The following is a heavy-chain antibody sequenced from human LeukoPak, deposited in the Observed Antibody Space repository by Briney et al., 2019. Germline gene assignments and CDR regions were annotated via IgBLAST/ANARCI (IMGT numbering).Heavy chain of an antibody. CDR2: ISYDGSNK. CDR3: ARDDIAAAGTGY. CDR1: GFTFSSYA. V-gene: IGHV3-30-3*01. Sequence: GRSLRLSCAASGFTFSSYAMHWVRQAPGKGQEWVAVISYDGSNKYYADSVKGRFTISRDNSKNTLYLQMNSLRAEDTAVYYCARDDIAAAGTGYWGQGTLVTVSS. D-gene: IGHD6-13*01. J-gene: IGHJ4*02.